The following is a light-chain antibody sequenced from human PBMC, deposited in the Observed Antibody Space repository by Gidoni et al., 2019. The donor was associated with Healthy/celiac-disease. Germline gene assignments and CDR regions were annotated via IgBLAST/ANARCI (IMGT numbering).Light chain of an antibody. J-gene: IGKJ2*01. Sequence: EIVLTQSPGTLSLSPGERATLSCRASQSVSSSYLAWYQQKPGQAPRLLIYGASSRATGIPDRFSGSGSGTDFTLTISSLDPEDFAVYYCQQYGSSPSGYTFGQGTKLEIK. CDR3: QQYGSSPSGYT. CDR1: QSVSSSY. CDR2: GAS. V-gene: IGKV3-20*01.